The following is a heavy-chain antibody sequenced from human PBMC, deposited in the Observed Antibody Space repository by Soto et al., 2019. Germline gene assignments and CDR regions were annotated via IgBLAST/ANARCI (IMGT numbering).Heavy chain of an antibody. CDR2: IYPGDSDT. D-gene: IGHD3-10*01. V-gene: IGHV5-51*01. J-gene: IGHJ6*02. CDR3: ASSSITMVRGVDYYYYGMDV. CDR1: GYSFTSYW. Sequence: LGESLKISCKGSGYSFTSYWIGWVRQMPGKGLEWMGIIYPGDSDTRYSPSFQGQVTISADKSISTAYLQWSSLKASDTAMYYCASSSITMVRGVDYYYYGMDVWGQGTTVTVSS.